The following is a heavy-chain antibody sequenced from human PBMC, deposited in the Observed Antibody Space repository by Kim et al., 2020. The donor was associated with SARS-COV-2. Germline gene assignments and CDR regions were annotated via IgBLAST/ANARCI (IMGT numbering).Heavy chain of an antibody. V-gene: IGHV3-74*01. CDR1: GFTFSSYW. J-gene: IGHJ6*02. CDR2: INSDGSST. CDR3: ARDYPYYDILTGYYYYYYGMDV. D-gene: IGHD3-9*01. Sequence: GGSLRLSCAASGFTFSSYWMHWVRQAPGKGLVWVSRINSDGSSTSYADSVKGRFTISRDNAKNTLYLQMNSLRAEDTAVYYCARDYPYYDILTGYYYYYYGMDVWGQGTTVTVSS.